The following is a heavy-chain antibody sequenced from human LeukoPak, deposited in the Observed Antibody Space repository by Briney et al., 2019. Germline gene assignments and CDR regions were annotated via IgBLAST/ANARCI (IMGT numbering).Heavy chain of an antibody. Sequence: PGGSLRLSCAASGFTFSTYDMHWVRQAAGEGLEWVSAIDTAGDTYYPGSVKGRFTISRENAKNSLYLQMNSLRAGDTAIFYCASDLCSITNCPIDYWGQGTLVTVSS. CDR3: ASDLCSITNCPIDY. CDR2: IDTAGDT. J-gene: IGHJ4*02. V-gene: IGHV3-13*04. D-gene: IGHD2-2*01. CDR1: GFTFSTYD.